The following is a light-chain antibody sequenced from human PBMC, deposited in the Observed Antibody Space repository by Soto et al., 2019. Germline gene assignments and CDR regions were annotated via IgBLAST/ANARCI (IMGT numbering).Light chain of an antibody. CDR2: EVS. CDR3: SSYTSSSTLGV. Sequence: QSALTQPASVSGSPGQSITISCTGTSSDVGGYNYVSWYQQHPGKAPKLMIDEVSNRPSGVSNRFSGSKSGNTASLTISGLQADDEAYYYCSSYTSSSTLGVFGGGTKVTVL. CDR1: SSDVGGYNY. V-gene: IGLV2-14*01. J-gene: IGLJ2*01.